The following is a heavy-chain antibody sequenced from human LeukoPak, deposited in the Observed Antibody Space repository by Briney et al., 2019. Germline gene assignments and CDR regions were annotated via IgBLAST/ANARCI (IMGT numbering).Heavy chain of an antibody. CDR1: GFTFSSYW. V-gene: IGHV3-7*01. CDR2: IKQDGSET. J-gene: IGHJ3*02. D-gene: IGHD3-10*01. CDR3: ARYGLGDTFDI. Sequence: GGSLRLSCAASGFTFSSYWMSWVRKAPGKGLEWVASIKQDGSETRYVDSMKGRFTIFRDNTKTSLYLQMNSLRAEDTAVYYCARYGLGDTFDIWGQGTVVTVSS.